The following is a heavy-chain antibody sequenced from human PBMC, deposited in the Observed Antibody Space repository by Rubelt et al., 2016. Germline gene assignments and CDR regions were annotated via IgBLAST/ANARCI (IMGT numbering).Heavy chain of an antibody. CDR1: GGSFSGYY. Sequence: QVQLQQWGAGLLKPSETLSLTCAVYGGSFSGYYWSWIRQPPGKGLEWIGEINHSGSTNYNPSLKSRVTISVDTSKNQFSLNLSLGSAADTAVYYCARASSGSPRFGFDYWGQGTLVTVSS. CDR3: ARASSGSPRFGFDY. D-gene: IGHD6-25*01. J-gene: IGHJ4*02. V-gene: IGHV4-34*01. CDR2: INHSGST.